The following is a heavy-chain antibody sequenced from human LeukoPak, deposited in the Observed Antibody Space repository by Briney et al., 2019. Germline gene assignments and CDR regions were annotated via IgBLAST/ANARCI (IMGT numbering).Heavy chain of an antibody. D-gene: IGHD1-26*01. J-gene: IGHJ3*02. Sequence: SETLSLTCTVSGGSISSYYWSWIRQPPGKGLEWIGYIYYSGSTNYNPSLKSRVTISLDTSKNQFSLKLSSVTAADTAVYYCARGGSIVGTTPHDTFDIWGQGTTVTVSS. CDR1: GGSISSYY. CDR2: IYYSGST. CDR3: ARGGSIVGTTPHDTFDI. V-gene: IGHV4-59*01.